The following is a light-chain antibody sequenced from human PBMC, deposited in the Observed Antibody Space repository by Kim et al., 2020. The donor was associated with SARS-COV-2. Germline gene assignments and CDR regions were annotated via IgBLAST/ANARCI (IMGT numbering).Light chain of an antibody. CDR2: RAS. CDR3: QEYDGNLYT. V-gene: IGKV1-5*03. J-gene: IGKJ2*01. Sequence: SPSVGARVIITCRASQSIDNWLAWYQQKPGKAPNLLIYRASTLKSGVPSRFSGSGSGTEFTLTINNLQPEDFATYYCQEYDGNLYTFGQGTKLEI. CDR1: QSIDNW.